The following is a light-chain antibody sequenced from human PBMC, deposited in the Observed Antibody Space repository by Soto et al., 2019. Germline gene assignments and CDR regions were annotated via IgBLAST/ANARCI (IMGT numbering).Light chain of an antibody. V-gene: IGKV3-15*01. J-gene: IGKJ4*01. CDR2: GAF. CDR3: QEYNNWRPIT. CDR1: QSISSK. Sequence: IVMTQSPATLSVSPGERATLSCRASQSISSKLAWYQQKPGQAPRLLIYGAFTRATGIPVRFSGSGSGTEFTVTITSLQSEEFAVYYCQEYNNWRPITFVGGTKVEIK.